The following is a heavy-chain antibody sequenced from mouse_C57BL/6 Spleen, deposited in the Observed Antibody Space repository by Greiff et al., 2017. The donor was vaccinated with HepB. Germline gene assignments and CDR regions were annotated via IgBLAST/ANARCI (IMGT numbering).Heavy chain of an antibody. CDR1: GYTFTSYW. CDR3: ARFPRTGFGY. J-gene: IGHJ3*01. V-gene: IGHV1-61*01. Sequence: VQLQQSGAELVRPGSSVKLSCKASGYTFTSYWMDWVKQRPGQGLEWIGNIYPSDSETHYNQKFKDKATLTVDKSSSTAYMQLSSLTSEDSAVYYCARFPRTGFGYWGQGTLVTVSA. CDR2: IYPSDSET.